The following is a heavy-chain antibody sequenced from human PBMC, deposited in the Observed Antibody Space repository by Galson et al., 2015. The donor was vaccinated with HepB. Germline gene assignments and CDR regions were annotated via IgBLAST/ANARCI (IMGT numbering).Heavy chain of an antibody. CDR2: ISSSSSYI. Sequence: SLRLSCAASGFTFSSYSMNWVRQAPGKGLEWVSSISSSSSYIYYADSVKGRFTISGDNAKNSLYLQMNSLRAEDTAVYYCARGVVVPAAIGYFDLWGRGTLVTVSS. CDR1: GFTFSSYS. V-gene: IGHV3-21*01. CDR3: ARGVVVPAAIGYFDL. D-gene: IGHD2-2*01. J-gene: IGHJ2*01.